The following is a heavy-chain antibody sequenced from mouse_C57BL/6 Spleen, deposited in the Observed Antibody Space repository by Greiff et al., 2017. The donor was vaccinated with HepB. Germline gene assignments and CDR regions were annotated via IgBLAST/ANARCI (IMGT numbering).Heavy chain of an antibody. CDR1: GFTFSSYA. V-gene: IGHV5-4*01. D-gene: IGHD1-1*01. CDR3: ARDYYGSSYGYFDV. CDR2: ISDGGSYT. Sequence: DVHLVESGGGLVKPGGSLKLSCAASGFTFSSYAMSWVRQTPEKRLEWVATISDGGSYTYYPDNVKGRFTISRDNAKNNLYLQMSHLKSEDTAMYYCARDYYGSSYGYFDVWGTGTPVTVSS. J-gene: IGHJ1*03.